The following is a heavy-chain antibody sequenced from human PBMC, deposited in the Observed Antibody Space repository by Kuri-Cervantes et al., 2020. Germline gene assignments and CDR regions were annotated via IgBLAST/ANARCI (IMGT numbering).Heavy chain of an antibody. V-gene: IGHV3-30-3*01. D-gene: IGHD3-10*01. Sequence: GESLKISCAASGFTFSSYWMHWVRQAPGKGLEWVAVISYDGSNKYYADSVKGRFTISRDNSKNTLYLQMNSLRAEDTAVYYCARDGHYYGSGSPFDPWGQGTLVTVSS. CDR2: ISYDGSNK. CDR1: GFTFSSYW. CDR3: ARDGHYYGSGSPFDP. J-gene: IGHJ5*02.